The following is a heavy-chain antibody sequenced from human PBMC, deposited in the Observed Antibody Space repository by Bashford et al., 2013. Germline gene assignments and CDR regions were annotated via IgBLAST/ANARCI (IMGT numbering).Heavy chain of an antibody. CDR2: MNPNSGNT. Sequence: ASVKGLPARASGYTFTRHEINWVRQATGQGLEWMGWMNPNSGNTGYAQKFQGRITMTRDTSINTAYMELSSLRSEDTAVYYCALTLSVAGVNDVFDLWGQGGQWSPSPQ. V-gene: IGHV1-8*01. CDR1: GYTFTRHE. CDR3: ALTLSVAGVNDVFDL. J-gene: IGHJ3*01. D-gene: IGHD6-19*01.